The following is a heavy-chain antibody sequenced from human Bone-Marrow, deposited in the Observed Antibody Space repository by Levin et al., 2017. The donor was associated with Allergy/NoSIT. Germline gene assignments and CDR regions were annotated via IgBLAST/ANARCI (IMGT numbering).Heavy chain of an antibody. CDR3: ARHPSTSWYLDS. CDR1: GASVNSSPHH. J-gene: IGHJ4*02. V-gene: IGHV4-39*01. Sequence: GSLRLSCTVSGASVNSSPHHWGWIRQPPGKGLEWIGSLSYSGSTYYNPSLRSRITISVDTSKNQFSLQMRSVTAADTAVYYCARHPSTSWYLDSWGQGTLVTVAS. D-gene: IGHD6-6*01. CDR2: LSYSGST.